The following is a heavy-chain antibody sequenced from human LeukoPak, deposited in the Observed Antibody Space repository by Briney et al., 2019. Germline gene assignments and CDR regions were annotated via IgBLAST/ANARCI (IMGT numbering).Heavy chain of an antibody. Sequence: ASVKVSCKASGYTFTSYGISWVRQAPGQGLEWMGWISAYNGNTNYAQKLQGRVTMTTDTSTSTAYMELRSPRSDDTAVYYCARGDHVVVPAAGVDYWGQGTLVTVSS. CDR1: GYTFTSYG. J-gene: IGHJ4*02. D-gene: IGHD2-2*01. CDR3: ARGDHVVVPAAGVDY. V-gene: IGHV1-18*01. CDR2: ISAYNGNT.